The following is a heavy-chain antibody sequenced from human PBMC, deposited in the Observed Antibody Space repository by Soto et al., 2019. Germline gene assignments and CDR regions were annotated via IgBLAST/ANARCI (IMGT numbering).Heavy chain of an antibody. J-gene: IGHJ4*02. CDR2: ISSSSSYI. V-gene: IGHV3-21*01. CDR1: GFTFSSYS. Sequence: EVQLVESGGGLVKPGGSLRLSCAASGFTFSSYSMNWVRQAPGKGLEWVSSISSSSSYIYYADSVKGRFTISRDNAKNSLYLPMNSLRAEDTAVYYCALNPPISDCSGGSCYNYWGQGTLVTVSS. D-gene: IGHD2-15*01. CDR3: ALNPPISDCSGGSCYNY.